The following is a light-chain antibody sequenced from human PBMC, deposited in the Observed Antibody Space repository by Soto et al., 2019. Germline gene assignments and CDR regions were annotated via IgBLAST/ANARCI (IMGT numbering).Light chain of an antibody. J-gene: IGKJ1*01. CDR3: QPSYSTPPS. CDR1: QSISSY. V-gene: IGKV1-39*01. CDR2: AAS. Sequence: DIHMTQSPSSLSASVGDRVTITCRASQSISSYLNWYQQKPGKAPKLLFYAASSLQSGVSSMFSGIGYGTDFTFNICCLQPKDFATCYCQPSYSTPPSFGQGTNVDIK.